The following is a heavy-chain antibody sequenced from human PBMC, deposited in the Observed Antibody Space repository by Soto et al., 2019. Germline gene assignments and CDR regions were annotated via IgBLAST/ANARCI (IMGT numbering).Heavy chain of an antibody. CDR1: EDTFRNYA. CDR2: IIPIFGTA. CDR3: ASTNYDSSGYYYSYLGL. J-gene: IGHJ2*01. V-gene: IGHV1-69*06. D-gene: IGHD3-22*01. Sequence: QVELVQSGAEVKKPGSSVKVSCQASEDTFRNYAISWVRQAPGQGLEWMGGIIPIFGTANYAQKFQGRVSSTEDTSANTVYFELNSLRSEDTAVYYCASTNYDSSGYYYSYLGLWGRGTLVTVSS.